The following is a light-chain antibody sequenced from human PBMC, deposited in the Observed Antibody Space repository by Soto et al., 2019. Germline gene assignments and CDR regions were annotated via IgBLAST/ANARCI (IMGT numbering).Light chain of an antibody. Sequence: DIQLTQSPSFLSASVGDRVTITCRASQDISSYLAWYQQKPGKAPKLLIFGASTLQSGVPSRFSGSGSGTEFTLTISSLQPEDFANYYCQQLNSYSIFSLRPGTKVDLK. J-gene: IGKJ3*01. CDR2: GAS. CDR3: QQLNSYSIFS. V-gene: IGKV1-9*01. CDR1: QDISSY.